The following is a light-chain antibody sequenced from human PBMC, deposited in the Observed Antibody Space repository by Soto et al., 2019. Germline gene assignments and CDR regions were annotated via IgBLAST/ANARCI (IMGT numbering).Light chain of an antibody. CDR2: EVS. J-gene: IGLJ3*02. CDR1: SSDVGGYNY. Sequence: QSALTQPASVSGSPGQSITISCTGTSSDVGGYNYVSWYQQHPGKAPKLMIYEVSNRPSGVSNRFSGSKSGNTASLTISGLQAEDEADYYRSSYTSSRTWVFGGGTKLTVL. CDR3: SSYTSSRTWV. V-gene: IGLV2-14*01.